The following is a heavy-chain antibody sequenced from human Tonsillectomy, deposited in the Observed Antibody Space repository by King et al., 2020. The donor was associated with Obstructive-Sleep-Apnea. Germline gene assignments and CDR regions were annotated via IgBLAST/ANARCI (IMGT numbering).Heavy chain of an antibody. V-gene: IGHV4-31*03. J-gene: IGHJ3*02. CDR3: ARSRVGNYLDGFDI. CDR2: IDYSGET. CDR1: GDSLKSGGYY. D-gene: IGHD3-22*01. Sequence: VQLQESGPGVVKPSQTLSLTCTVSGDSLKSGGYYWSWIRHHPGKGLEWIGYIDYSGETYYNPSLRSRITISADTSKNQFSLKLSSVTAADTAVYFCARSRVGNYLDGFDIWGQGTMVTVSS.